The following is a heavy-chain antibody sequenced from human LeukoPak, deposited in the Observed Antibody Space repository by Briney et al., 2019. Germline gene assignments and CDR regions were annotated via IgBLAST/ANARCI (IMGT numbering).Heavy chain of an antibody. Sequence: GGSLRLSCAASGFTVSSNYMSWVRQAPGKGLEWVSVIYSCGSTYYADSVKGRFTISRDNSKNTLYLQMNSLRVEDTAVYYCGRGWAVDFWGQGTLVTVSS. CDR3: GRGWAVDF. CDR1: GFTVSSNY. D-gene: IGHD5-24*01. J-gene: IGHJ4*02. CDR2: IYSCGST. V-gene: IGHV3-66*01.